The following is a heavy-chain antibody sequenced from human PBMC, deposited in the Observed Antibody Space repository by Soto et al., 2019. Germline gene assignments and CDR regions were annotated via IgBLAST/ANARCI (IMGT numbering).Heavy chain of an antibody. J-gene: IGHJ6*02. Sequence: QPGGSLRLSCAASGFTFSSYGMHWVRQAPGKGLEWVAVIWYDGSNKYYADSVKGRFTISRDNSKNTLYLQMNSLRAEDTAVYYCARDGIVMEDYYYYGMDVWGQGTTVTVSS. CDR1: GFTFSSYG. CDR2: IWYDGSNK. D-gene: IGHD1-1*01. CDR3: ARDGIVMEDYYYYGMDV. V-gene: IGHV3-33*01.